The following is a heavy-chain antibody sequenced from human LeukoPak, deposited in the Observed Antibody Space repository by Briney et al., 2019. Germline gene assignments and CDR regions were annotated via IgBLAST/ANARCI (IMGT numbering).Heavy chain of an antibody. J-gene: IGHJ6*03. CDR2: ISSSSSTI. CDR1: GFTFSSYS. CDR3: ARERSTMTVYYYYYMDV. V-gene: IGHV3-48*04. Sequence: GGSLRLSCAASGFTFSSYSMNWVRQAPGKGLEWVSSISSSSSTIYYADSVKGRFTISRDNAKNSLYLQMNSLRAEDTAVYYCARERSTMTVYYYYYMDVWGKGTTVTVSS. D-gene: IGHD3-22*01.